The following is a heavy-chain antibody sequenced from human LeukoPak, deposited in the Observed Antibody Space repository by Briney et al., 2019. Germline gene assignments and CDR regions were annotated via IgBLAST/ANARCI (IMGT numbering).Heavy chain of an antibody. CDR3: ARVIPTSSGFYAY. D-gene: IGHD3-22*01. Sequence: SETLSLTCTVSGASVTTYYWSWVRQPPGKGLEYIGYIYYSGSTSYNPSLKSRVTMSVDASKNQVSLSLNSVTAADTAVYYCARVIPTSSGFYAYWGQGTLVTVSS. CDR2: IYYSGST. J-gene: IGHJ4*02. V-gene: IGHV4-59*02. CDR1: GASVTTYY.